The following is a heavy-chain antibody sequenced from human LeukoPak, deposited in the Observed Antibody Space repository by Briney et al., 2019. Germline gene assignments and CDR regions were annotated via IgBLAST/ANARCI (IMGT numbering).Heavy chain of an antibody. V-gene: IGHV4-34*01. J-gene: IGHJ4*02. D-gene: IGHD3-10*01. Sequence: SETLSLTCAVYGGSFSGFYWSWIRQSPGKGLEWIGEITHSGSTNYNPSLKSRVTISVDTSKNQFSPKLSSVTAADTAVYYCARRLRFGSGIDYWGQGTLVTVSS. CDR3: ARRLRFGSGIDY. CDR2: ITHSGST. CDR1: GGSFSGFY.